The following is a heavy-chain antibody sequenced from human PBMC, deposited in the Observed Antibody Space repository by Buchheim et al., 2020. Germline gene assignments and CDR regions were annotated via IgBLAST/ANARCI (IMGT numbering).Heavy chain of an antibody. Sequence: EVQLLESGGGLVQPGGSLRLSCAASGFSFSSYAMSWVRQAPGKGVEWVSGISGGGGSTYYADSVKGRFTISRDSSKNPLYLQMNSLRAEDTAVYYCAKAREYNYSPDAFDIWGQGT. CDR3: AKAREYNYSPDAFDI. V-gene: IGHV3-23*01. D-gene: IGHD1-1*01. CDR2: ISGGGGST. J-gene: IGHJ3*02. CDR1: GFSFSSYA.